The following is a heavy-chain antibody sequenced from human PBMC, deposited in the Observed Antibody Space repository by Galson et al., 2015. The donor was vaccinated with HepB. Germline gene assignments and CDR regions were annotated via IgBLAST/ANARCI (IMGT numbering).Heavy chain of an antibody. CDR2: VNGRGDDT. J-gene: IGHJ4*02. CDR1: GFTFSSYA. Sequence: SLRLSCAASGFTFSSYAMTWVRQAPGKGLEWVSAVNGRGDDTFYADSVKGRFTISRDNSNNTLYLQLSSLRAEDSAVYYCAKTEIYILTGYYPSPGFDSWGQGTLVAVSS. V-gene: IGHV3-23*01. CDR3: AKTEIYILTGYYPSPGFDS. D-gene: IGHD3-9*01.